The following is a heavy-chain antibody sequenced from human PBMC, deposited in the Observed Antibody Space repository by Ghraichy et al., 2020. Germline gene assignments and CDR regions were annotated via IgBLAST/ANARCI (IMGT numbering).Heavy chain of an antibody. Sequence: SETLSLTCAVYGGSFSGYYWSWIRQPPGKGLEWIGEINHSGSTNYNPSLKSRVAISVDTSKNQFSLQLNSVTAADTAVYYCTRSLGQQLLTYYYYYGMDVWGQGTTVTVS. J-gene: IGHJ6*02. D-gene: IGHD6-13*01. CDR2: INHSGST. CDR1: GGSFSGYY. CDR3: TRSLGQQLLTYYYYYGMDV. V-gene: IGHV4-34*01.